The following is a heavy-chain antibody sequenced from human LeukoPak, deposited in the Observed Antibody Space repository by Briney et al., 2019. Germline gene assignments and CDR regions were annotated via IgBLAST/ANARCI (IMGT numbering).Heavy chain of an antibody. D-gene: IGHD2-2*01. J-gene: IGHJ6*03. CDR2: ISSSGDYI. CDR1: GFTFSPYS. CDR3: ARDSCGSTACYSYYMDV. Sequence: GGSLRLSCTASGFTFSPYSMIWVRQAPGKGLEWVSSISSSGDYIYYAESLKGRFTISRDNAKNSVYLQMNSLRAEDTAVYFCARDSCGSTACYSYYMDVWGNGTAVTVSS. V-gene: IGHV3-21*01.